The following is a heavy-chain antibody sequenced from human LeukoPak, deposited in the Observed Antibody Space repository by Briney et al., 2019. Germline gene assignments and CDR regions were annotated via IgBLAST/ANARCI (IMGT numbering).Heavy chain of an antibody. CDR2: IYTDGGT. D-gene: IGHD6-13*01. Sequence: PGGSLRLSCIGSGFTVSSNYMTWVRQAPGKGLEWLSLIYTDGGTNYAGSVKGRFTISRDNSKNTLYLQMNSLTADDTAVYYCAIFRWGSTWYCADHWGQGTLVTVSS. CDR3: AIFRWGSTWYCADH. V-gene: IGHV3-53*01. J-gene: IGHJ4*02. CDR1: GFTVSSNY.